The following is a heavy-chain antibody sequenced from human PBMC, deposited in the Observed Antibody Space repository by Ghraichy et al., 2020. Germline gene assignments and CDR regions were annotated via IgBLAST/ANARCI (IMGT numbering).Heavy chain of an antibody. Sequence: ASVKVSCQTSGFTFTSYGFSWVRQAPGQGLEWIGWISANNGNTYYAQNVQGRVTMTTDAPTATAYMELRSLRYDDTAVYYCARDRDPMIALNWFDPWGQGTLVTVSS. V-gene: IGHV1-18*01. CDR2: ISANNGNT. CDR3: ARDRDPMIALNWFDP. CDR1: GFTFTSYG. D-gene: IGHD3-22*01. J-gene: IGHJ5*02.